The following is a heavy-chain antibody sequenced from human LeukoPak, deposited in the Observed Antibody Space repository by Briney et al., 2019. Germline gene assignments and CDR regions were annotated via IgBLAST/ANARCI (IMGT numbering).Heavy chain of an antibody. V-gene: IGHV4-4*02. D-gene: IGHD3-22*01. CDR3: ARRGGYYDSSGKFDY. Sequence: PSGTLSLTCAVSGGSISSSNWWSWVRQPPGKGLEWIGEIYHSGSTNYNPSLKSRVTISVDKSKNQFSLKLSSVTAADTAVYYCARRGGYYDSSGKFDYWGQGTLVTVSS. J-gene: IGHJ4*02. CDR2: IYHSGST. CDR1: GGSISSSNW.